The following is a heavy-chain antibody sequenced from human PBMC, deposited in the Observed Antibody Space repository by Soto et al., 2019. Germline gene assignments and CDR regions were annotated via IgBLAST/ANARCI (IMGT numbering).Heavy chain of an antibody. Sequence: PSETLPLPSPVPAGSTSSNSWSWRWHPPGKGLEWIGYIYYSGSTNYNPSLKSRVTISVDTSKNQFSLKLSSVTAADTAVYYCATLWEVVPAAGPHNDAFDIWGQGTMVTVSS. CDR1: AGSTSSNS. CDR3: ATLWEVVPAAGPHNDAFDI. CDR2: IYYSGST. D-gene: IGHD2-2*01. J-gene: IGHJ3*02. V-gene: IGHV4-59*01.